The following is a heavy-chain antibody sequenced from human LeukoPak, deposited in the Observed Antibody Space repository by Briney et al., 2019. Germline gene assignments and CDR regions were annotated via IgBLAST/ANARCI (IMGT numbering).Heavy chain of an antibody. V-gene: IGHV4-39*01. CDR3: ARGPVEELLHNWFDP. CDR2: VYYRGST. J-gene: IGHJ5*02. Sequence: SETLSLTCTVSGGSISSRSYYWGWIRQPPGKGLEWIGTVYYRGSTYYSPSLKSRVTISVDRSKNQFSLKLSSVTAADTAVYYCARGPVEELLHNWFDPWGQGTLVTVSS. D-gene: IGHD2-15*01. CDR1: GGSISSRSYY.